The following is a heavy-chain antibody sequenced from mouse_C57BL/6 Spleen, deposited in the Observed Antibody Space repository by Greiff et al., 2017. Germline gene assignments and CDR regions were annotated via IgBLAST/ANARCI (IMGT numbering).Heavy chain of an antibody. CDR1: GYSITSDY. D-gene: IGHD1-1*01. CDR2: ISYSGST. CDR3: ARYRDYYGSSYWYFDV. Sequence: DVKLQESGPGLAKPSQTLSLTCSVTGYSITSDYWNWIRKFPGNKLEYMGYISYSGSTYYNPSLKSRISITRDTSKNQYYLQLNSVTTEDTATYYCARYRDYYGSSYWYFDVWGTGTTVTVSS. J-gene: IGHJ1*03. V-gene: IGHV3-8*01.